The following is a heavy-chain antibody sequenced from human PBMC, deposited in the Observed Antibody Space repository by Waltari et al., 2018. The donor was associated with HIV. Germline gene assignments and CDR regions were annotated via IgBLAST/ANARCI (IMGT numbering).Heavy chain of an antibody. V-gene: IGHV4-59*01. CDR1: GGSITNYY. D-gene: IGHD2-2*01. CDR3: ARFRCSSSSCYGRYAMDV. Sequence: QIQLQESGPGLVKPSETLSLTCTVSGGSITNYYWSWIRQSPGRGLEWIGYIYYSGTTNYNPSLQSRVTISVDTSKNQFSLKVTSVTAADTAVYYCARFRCSSSSCYGRYAMDVWGQGTTVTVSS. CDR2: IYYSGTT. J-gene: IGHJ6*02.